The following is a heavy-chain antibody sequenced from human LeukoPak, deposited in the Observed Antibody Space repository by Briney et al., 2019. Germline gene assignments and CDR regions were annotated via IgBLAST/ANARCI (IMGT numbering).Heavy chain of an antibody. CDR2: IYPGDSDT. V-gene: IGHV5-51*01. Sequence: GESLKISCKGSGYSFTSYWIGWVRQMPGKGLEWMGIIYPGDSDTRYSPSFQGQVTISADKPISTAYLQWSSLKASDTAMYYCARLSNCGGDCYSKPPLYYYYYMDVWGKGTTVTVSS. CDR1: GYSFTSYW. J-gene: IGHJ6*03. D-gene: IGHD2-21*01. CDR3: ARLSNCGGDCYSKPPLYYYYYMDV.